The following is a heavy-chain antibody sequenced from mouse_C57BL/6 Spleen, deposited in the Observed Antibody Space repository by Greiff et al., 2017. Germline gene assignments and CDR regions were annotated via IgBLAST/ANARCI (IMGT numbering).Heavy chain of an antibody. V-gene: IGHV14-2*01. CDR3: AVIYFSHCYAFDY. CDR1: GFNIKDYY. J-gene: IGHJ4*01. CDR2: IDPEDGET. D-gene: IGHD1-1*01. Sequence: EVKLLESGAELVKPGASVKLSCTASGFNIKDYYMHWVKQRTEQGLEWIGRIDPEDGETKYDPKFQGKATITADTSSNTAYLQLSSLTSEATAVYYCAVIYFSHCYAFDYWGQGTTVTVSS.